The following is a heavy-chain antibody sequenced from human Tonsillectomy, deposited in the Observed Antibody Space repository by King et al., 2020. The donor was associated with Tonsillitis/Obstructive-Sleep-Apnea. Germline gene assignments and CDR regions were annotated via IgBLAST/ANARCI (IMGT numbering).Heavy chain of an antibody. J-gene: IGHJ3*02. CDR1: GVTFRHYA. CDR3: ARGEMAPISPTFDI. V-gene: IGHV3-30*04. Sequence: QLVESGGGVVQPGRSRRLSCVASGVTFRHYAMHWVRQSPGKGLEWAALISYDGTDKSYADSVKGRFTVTRDNSKNTLYRQMNFLRTEDTAVYYCARGEMAPISPTFDIWGQVTMLTVSS. D-gene: IGHD5-24*01. CDR2: ISYDGTDK.